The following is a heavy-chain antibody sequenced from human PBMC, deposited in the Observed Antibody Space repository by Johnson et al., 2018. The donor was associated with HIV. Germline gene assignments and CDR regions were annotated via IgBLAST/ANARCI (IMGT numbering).Heavy chain of an antibody. Sequence: QVQLVESGGGLVQPGRSPRLSCAASGFTFADYAMHWVRQAPGKGLEWVAVISYDGSNKYFADSVKVRFTISRDNSKNSLYLQMNSLRAEDTAVYYCAKVYYDSSGYGAFDIWGQGTMVTVSS. CDR2: ISYDGSNK. V-gene: IGHV3-30*04. CDR1: GFTFADYA. J-gene: IGHJ3*02. D-gene: IGHD3-22*01. CDR3: AKVYYDSSGYGAFDI.